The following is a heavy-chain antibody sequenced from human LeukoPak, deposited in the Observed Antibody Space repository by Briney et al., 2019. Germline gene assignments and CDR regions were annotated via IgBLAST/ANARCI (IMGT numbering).Heavy chain of an antibody. CDR1: GGSISSGDYY. D-gene: IGHD3-10*01. CDR3: ARVGSGSYCLDY. CDR2: IYYSGST. J-gene: IGHJ4*02. V-gene: IGHV4-30-4*01. Sequence: SETLSLTCTVSGGSISSGDYYWSWIRQPPGKGLEWIGYIYYSGSTYYNPSLKSRVTISVDTSKNQFSLKLSSVTAADTAVYYCARVGSGSYCLDYWGQGTLVTVSS.